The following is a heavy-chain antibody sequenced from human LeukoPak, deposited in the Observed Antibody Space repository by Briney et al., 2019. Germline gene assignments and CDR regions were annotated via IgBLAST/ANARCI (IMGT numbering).Heavy chain of an antibody. V-gene: IGHV4-4*09. CDR2: IYTSGST. Sequence: SETLSLTCTVSGGSIFSYYWSWFRRPPGKGLEWIGYIYTSGSTNYDPSLKSRVTISIDTSKNQFSLKLSSVTAADTAVYYCARHGYYYMDVWGKGTTVTVSS. CDR1: GGSIFSYY. J-gene: IGHJ6*03. CDR3: ARHGYYYMDV.